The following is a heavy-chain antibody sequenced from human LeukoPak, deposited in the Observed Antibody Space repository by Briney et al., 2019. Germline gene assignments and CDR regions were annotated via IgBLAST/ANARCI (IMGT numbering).Heavy chain of an antibody. D-gene: IGHD2-2*01. CDR2: INHSGRT. CDR1: RGSISSRTYY. Sequence: SETLSVTCTVSRGSISSRTYYWGWIRQPPGKGLEWIGEINHSGRTNYKPSLKSRVTISVDTSKNQFSLKLNSVTAADTAVYYWARLKCSSTSCFYYYYMDVWGKGTTVTISS. J-gene: IGHJ6*03. V-gene: IGHV4-39*07. CDR3: ARLKCSSTSCFYYYYMDV.